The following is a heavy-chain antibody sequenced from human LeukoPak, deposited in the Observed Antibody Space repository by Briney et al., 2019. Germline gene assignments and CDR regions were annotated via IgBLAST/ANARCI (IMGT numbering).Heavy chain of an antibody. D-gene: IGHD2-21*02. CDR1: GYTFAGYY. CDR2: INPNSGGT. V-gene: IGHV1-2*06. CDR3: ARGLRGGDCYSPGY. J-gene: IGHJ4*02. Sequence: ASVKVSCKASGYTFAGYYMHWVRQAPGQGLEWMVRINPNSGGTNYAQKFQGRITMTRDTSISTAYMELSRLRSDDTAVYYCARGLRGGDCYSPGYWGQGTLVTVSS.